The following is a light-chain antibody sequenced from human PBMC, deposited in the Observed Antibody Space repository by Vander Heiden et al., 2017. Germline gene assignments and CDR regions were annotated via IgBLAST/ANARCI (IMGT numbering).Light chain of an antibody. V-gene: IGLV1-44*01. CDR1: SYNIGSNP. CDR3: AAWDDSLNGPV. J-gene: IGLJ3*02. Sequence: QSVLTQPPSASGTPGQRVTISCSGRSYNIGSNPLDWYQQLPGTAPNLLSYSNKHRPSGFPDRFSGAKSGTSASLAISGLQSEDEADYYCAAWDDSLNGPVFGGGTKLTVL. CDR2: SNK.